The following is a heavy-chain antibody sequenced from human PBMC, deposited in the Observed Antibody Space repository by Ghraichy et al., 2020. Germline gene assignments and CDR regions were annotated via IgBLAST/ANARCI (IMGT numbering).Heavy chain of an antibody. V-gene: IGHV4-39*01. D-gene: IGHD6-6*01. J-gene: IGHJ6*02. CDR3: ASPQSSSSLYYYYGMDV. CDR1: GGSISSSSYY. Sequence: LETLSLTCTVSGGSISSSSYYWGWIRQPPGKGLEWIGSIYYSGSTYYNPSLKSRVTISVDTSKNQFSLKLSSVTAADTAVYYCASPQSSSSLYYYYGMDVWGQGTTVTVSS. CDR2: IYYSGST.